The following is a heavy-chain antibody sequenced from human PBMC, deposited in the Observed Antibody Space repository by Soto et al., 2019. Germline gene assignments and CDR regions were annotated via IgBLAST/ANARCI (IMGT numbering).Heavy chain of an antibody. J-gene: IGHJ5*02. CDR2: ISWNSGNI. CDR3: VKASTYSSSQGWFDP. CDR1: GFSFDGYA. Sequence: GGSLRLSCAASGFSFDGYAMNWVRQPPGKGLEWVSGISWNSGNIDYADSVKGRFTISRDNAKNSLYLQMNSLRAEDTALYYCVKASTYSSSQGWFDPWGQGTMVTVSS. D-gene: IGHD6-6*01. V-gene: IGHV3-9*01.